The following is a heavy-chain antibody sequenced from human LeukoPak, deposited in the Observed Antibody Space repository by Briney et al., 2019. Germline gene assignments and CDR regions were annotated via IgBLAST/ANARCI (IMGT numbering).Heavy chain of an antibody. CDR3: AKGASVAVAGRNDY. J-gene: IGHJ4*02. CDR2: ISGSGGST. CDR1: GFTFSSYA. V-gene: IGHV3-23*01. Sequence: GGSLRLSCAASGFTFSSYAMTWVRQAPGKGLEWVSGISGSGGSTDYADSVKGRFTISRDNSKNTLFLQMDSLRAEDTAEYYCAKGASVAVAGRNDYWGQGTLVTVSS. D-gene: IGHD6-19*01.